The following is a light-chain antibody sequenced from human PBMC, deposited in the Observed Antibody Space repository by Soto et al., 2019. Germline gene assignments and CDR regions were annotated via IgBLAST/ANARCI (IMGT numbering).Light chain of an antibody. Sequence: DIQMTQSPSSLSASVGDSVTITCRASQGISVYVAWYRQKPGKVPELLIYEASTLQSGVPSRFRGSGSGTYFTLTISSLQPEDVATYYCQNYNSAPYIFGQGTKLEIK. V-gene: IGKV1-27*01. CDR1: QGISVY. J-gene: IGKJ2*01. CDR2: EAS. CDR3: QNYNSAPYI.